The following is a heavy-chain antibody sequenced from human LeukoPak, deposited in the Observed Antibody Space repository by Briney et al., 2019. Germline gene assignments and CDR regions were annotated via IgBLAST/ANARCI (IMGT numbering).Heavy chain of an antibody. V-gene: IGHV3-30*18. CDR2: ISYDGSNK. Sequence: PGGSLRLSCAASGLTFSSSGMHWVRQAPGKGLEWVAVISYDGSNKYYADSVKGRFTISRDNSKKTLYLQMNSLRAEDTAVYYCAKDGVYSNYAREYYYYINVWGKGTTATVSS. J-gene: IGHJ6*03. CDR1: GLTFSSSG. CDR3: AKDGVYSNYAREYYYYINV. D-gene: IGHD4-11*01.